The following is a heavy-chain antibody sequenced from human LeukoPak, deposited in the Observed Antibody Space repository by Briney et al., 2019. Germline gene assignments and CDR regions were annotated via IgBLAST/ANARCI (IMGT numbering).Heavy chain of an antibody. D-gene: IGHD2-2*01. CDR1: GFSFSTYG. CDR3: ARGGYCSSTGCYGADY. CDR2: ISDDGSYK. V-gene: IGHV3-30*03. Sequence: PGGSLRLSCAASGFSFSTYGMHWVRQAPGKGLEWVAVISDDGSYKYYADSVKGRFTISRDNSKNTLYLQMGSLRAEDMAVYYCARGGYCSSTGCYGADYWGQGTLVTVSS. J-gene: IGHJ4*02.